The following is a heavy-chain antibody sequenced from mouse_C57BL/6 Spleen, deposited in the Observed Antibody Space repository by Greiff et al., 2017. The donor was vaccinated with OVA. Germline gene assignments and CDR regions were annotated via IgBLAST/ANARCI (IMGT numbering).Heavy chain of an antibody. Sequence: QVHVKQSGAELVRPGASVTLSCKASGYTFTDYEMHWVKQTPVHGLEWIGAIDPETGGTAYNQKFKGKAILTADKSSSTAYMELRSLTSEDSAVYYCTRKSSYGYFDVWGTGTTVTVSS. CDR3: TRKSSYGYFDV. CDR2: IDPETGGT. J-gene: IGHJ1*03. V-gene: IGHV1-15*01. D-gene: IGHD1-1*01. CDR1: GYTFTDYE.